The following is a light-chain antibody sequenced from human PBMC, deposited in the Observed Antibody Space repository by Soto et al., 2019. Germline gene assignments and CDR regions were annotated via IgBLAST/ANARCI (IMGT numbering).Light chain of an antibody. J-gene: IGKJ4*01. Sequence: VLTQSPGTLSLSPGERATLSCRASQSVTIRLAWYQQRPGQSPRLLISGASNRASGVPYRFSGRGSATDFTLTISRLEPEDFGIYYCHQYGTSPLTFGGGTKVDIK. CDR1: QSVTIR. CDR3: HQYGTSPLT. V-gene: IGKV3-20*01. CDR2: GAS.